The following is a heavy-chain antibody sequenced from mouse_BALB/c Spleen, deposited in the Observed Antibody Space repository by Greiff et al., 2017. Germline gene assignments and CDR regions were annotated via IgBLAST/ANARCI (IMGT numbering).Heavy chain of an antibody. Sequence: VQLQQSGPELVKPGASVKISCKASGYAFGSSWMNWVKQRPGQGLEWIGRIYPGDGDTNYNGKFKGKATLTADKSSSTAYMQLSSLTSVDSAVYFCARIDYYGSSWYFDVWGAGTTVTVSS. CDR3: ARIDYYGSSWYFDV. CDR2: IYPGDGDT. D-gene: IGHD1-1*01. V-gene: IGHV1-82*01. CDR1: GYAFGSSW. J-gene: IGHJ1*01.